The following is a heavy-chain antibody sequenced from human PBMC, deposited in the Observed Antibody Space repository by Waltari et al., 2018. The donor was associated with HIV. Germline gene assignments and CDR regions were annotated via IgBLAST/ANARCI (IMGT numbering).Heavy chain of an antibody. J-gene: IGHJ6*02. CDR1: GYTFTRSW. V-gene: IGHV5-51*01. Sequence: EVHLEQSGAAVKTPGASLQIPCKASGYTFTRSWIGWVRQMPGKGLEWRGIIYPGDSDTRYSPSFQGQVTISADKSITTVYLQWSTLKASDTAIYYCARHVRVLQPTVAIGGMDVWGQGTSVTVSS. CDR3: ARHVRVLQPTVAIGGMDV. CDR2: IYPGDSDT. D-gene: IGHD2-21*01.